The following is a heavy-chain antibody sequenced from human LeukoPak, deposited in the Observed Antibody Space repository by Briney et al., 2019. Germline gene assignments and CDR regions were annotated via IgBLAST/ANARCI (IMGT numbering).Heavy chain of an antibody. D-gene: IGHD4-17*01. CDR2: INPSGGST. CDR3: ARDNYGDYLFDY. J-gene: IGHJ4*02. CDR1: GYTFTSYD. V-gene: IGHV1-46*01. Sequence: ASVKVSCKASGYTFTSYDINWVRQAPGQGLEWMGIINPSGGSTSYAQKFQGRVTMTRDTSTSTVYMELSSLRSEDTAVYYCARDNYGDYLFDYWGQGTLVTVSS.